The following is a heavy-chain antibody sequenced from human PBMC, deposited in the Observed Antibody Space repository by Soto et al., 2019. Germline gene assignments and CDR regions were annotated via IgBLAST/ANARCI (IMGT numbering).Heavy chain of an antibody. CDR3: ATGGKYSSSWQHYYYYGMGV. CDR1: GYTLTELS. Sequence: ASVKVSCKVSGYTLTELSMHWVRQAPGKGLEWMGGFDPEDGETIYAQKFQGRVTMTEDTSTDTAYMELSSLRSEDTAVYYCATGGKYSSSWQHYYYYGMGVWGQGTTVTVSS. D-gene: IGHD6-13*01. CDR2: FDPEDGET. V-gene: IGHV1-24*01. J-gene: IGHJ6*02.